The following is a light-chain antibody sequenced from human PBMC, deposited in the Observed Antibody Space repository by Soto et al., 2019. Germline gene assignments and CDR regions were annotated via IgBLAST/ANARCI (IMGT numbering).Light chain of an antibody. Sequence: EIVMTQSPATLSVSPGERATLSCRASQSVSSNLAWYQQKPGQAPRLLIYGASTRATRIPARFRGSESGTEFTLPIRRLQSEDFAVYYCQQYNNWPPLTFGGGNKVEIK. J-gene: IGKJ4*01. CDR3: QQYNNWPPLT. V-gene: IGKV3-15*01. CDR2: GAS. CDR1: QSVSSN.